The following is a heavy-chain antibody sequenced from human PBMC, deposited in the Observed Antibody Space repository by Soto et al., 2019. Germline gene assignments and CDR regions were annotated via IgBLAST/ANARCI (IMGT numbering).Heavy chain of an antibody. Sequence: GGSLRLSCAASGFTFSSYWMSWVRQAPGKGLEWVANIKQDGSEKYYVDSVKGRFTISRDNAKNSLYLQMNSLRAEDTAVYYCARDMAGITPGLDYWGQGTLVIVSS. CDR1: GFTFSSYW. CDR3: ARDMAGITPGLDY. J-gene: IGHJ4*02. V-gene: IGHV3-7*01. D-gene: IGHD3-10*01. CDR2: IKQDGSEK.